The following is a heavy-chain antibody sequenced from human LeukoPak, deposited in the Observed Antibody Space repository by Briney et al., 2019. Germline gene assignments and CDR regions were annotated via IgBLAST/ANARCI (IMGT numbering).Heavy chain of an antibody. D-gene: IGHD2-2*02. CDR3: ARGDCSSPACYTENNWFDP. CDR1: GGTFNTYK. V-gene: IGHV1-69*05. CDR2: IIPIFGTA. Sequence: ASVKVSCKASGGTFNTYKINWVRQAPGQGLEWMGDIIPIFGTATYSQKFQGRVTITTDASTSTAYMELTSLTSEDTAVYYCARGDCSSPACYTENNWFDPWGRGTLVTVSS. J-gene: IGHJ5*02.